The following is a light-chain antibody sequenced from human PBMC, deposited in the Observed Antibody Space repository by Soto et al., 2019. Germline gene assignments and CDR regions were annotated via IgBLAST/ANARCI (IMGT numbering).Light chain of an antibody. J-gene: IGKJ2*01. CDR1: QSINSY. Sequence: DIQMTQSPSSLFASVGDRVTVTCRASQSINSYLNWYQQKPGKAPNLLIFGASRLQSGVPSRFSGSGSGTDYTLTISSLQPEDFATYYCQQSFSAPRYTFGQGTKLEIK. CDR3: QQSFSAPRYT. CDR2: GAS. V-gene: IGKV1-39*01.